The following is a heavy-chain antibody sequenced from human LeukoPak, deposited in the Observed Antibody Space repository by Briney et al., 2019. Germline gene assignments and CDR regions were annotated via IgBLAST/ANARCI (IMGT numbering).Heavy chain of an antibody. CDR3: AQHYFYSYGSLDY. J-gene: IGHJ4*02. D-gene: IGHD5-18*01. CDR1: AFTFSAYS. CDR2: ITSSSSTI. V-gene: IGHV3-48*02. Sequence: GRSLRLARPAYAFTFSAYSMEWVSQPPGSIVDGVSYITSSSSTIHYAGSVKGHYTISRDKAKTSLYLHMKSLRDEDTAVYFCAQHYFYSYGSLDYWGQGTLVTVSS.